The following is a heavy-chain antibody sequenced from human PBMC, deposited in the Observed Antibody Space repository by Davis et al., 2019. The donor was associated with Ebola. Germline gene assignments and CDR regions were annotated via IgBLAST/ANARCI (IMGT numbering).Heavy chain of an antibody. J-gene: IGHJ4*02. CDR2: INPSGGST. Sequence: ASVKVSCKASGYTFTSYYMHWVRQAPGQGLEWMGIINPSGGSTSYAQKFQGRVTMTRNTSISTAYMELSSLRSEDTAVYYCARVRRYQWRMIDYWGQGTLVTVSS. CDR3: ARVRRYQWRMIDY. D-gene: IGHD6-19*01. CDR1: GYTFTSYY. V-gene: IGHV1-46*01.